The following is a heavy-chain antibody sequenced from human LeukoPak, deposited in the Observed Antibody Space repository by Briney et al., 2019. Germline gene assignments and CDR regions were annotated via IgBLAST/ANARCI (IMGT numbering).Heavy chain of an antibody. J-gene: IGHJ5*02. CDR2: INPSGDST. Sequence: ASVKVSCKASGYTFIDYYMHWVRQAPEQGLEWMGIINPSGDSTTYAQKFQGRVTMTRDMSTRTDYMELSSLRYEDTAVYYCARDVSSTSSWWFDPWGQGTLVIVSS. V-gene: IGHV1-46*01. CDR1: GYTFIDYY. CDR3: ARDVSSTSSWWFDP. D-gene: IGHD2-2*01.